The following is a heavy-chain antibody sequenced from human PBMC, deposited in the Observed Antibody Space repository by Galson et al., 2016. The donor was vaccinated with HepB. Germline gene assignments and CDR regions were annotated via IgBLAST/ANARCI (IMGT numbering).Heavy chain of an antibody. J-gene: IGHJ4*02. CDR1: GGTFSRYA. V-gene: IGHV1-69*01. Sequence: SCKASGGTFSRYAISWVRQAPGQGLEWMGEIIPIFATANYAQKFQGRVTITAEESTSTAYMELSSLRSEDTAVYYCARCMVQGYFDYWGQGTLVTVSS. CDR3: ARCMVQGYFDY. D-gene: IGHD2-8*01. CDR2: IIPIFATA.